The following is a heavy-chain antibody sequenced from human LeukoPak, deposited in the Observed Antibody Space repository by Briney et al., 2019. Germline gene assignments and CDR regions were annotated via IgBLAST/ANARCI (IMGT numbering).Heavy chain of an antibody. Sequence: PGGSLRLSCTASGFTFGDYAMSWFRQAPGKGREWVGFIRSKAYGGTTEYAASVKGRFTISRDDSKSIDYLQMNSLKTEDTAVYYCTRYLNYDSSGYYSLYYYYMDVWGKGTTVTVSS. D-gene: IGHD3-22*01. CDR3: TRYLNYDSSGYYSLYYYYMDV. CDR2: IRSKAYGGTT. J-gene: IGHJ6*03. V-gene: IGHV3-49*03. CDR1: GFTFGDYA.